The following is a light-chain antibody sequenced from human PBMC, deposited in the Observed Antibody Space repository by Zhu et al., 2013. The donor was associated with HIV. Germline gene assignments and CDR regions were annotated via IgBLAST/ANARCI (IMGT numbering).Light chain of an antibody. CDR1: QGINTY. V-gene: IGKV1-8*01. CDR2: AAS. Sequence: AIRMTQSPSSLSASTGDRVTITCRASQGINTYLAWYQQKPGKAPKLLIYAASTLQSGVPSRFNGSGSGTDFTLTISCLQSEDFATYYCLQDYTYPWTFGQGTKVEIK. J-gene: IGKJ1*01. CDR3: LQDYTYPWT.